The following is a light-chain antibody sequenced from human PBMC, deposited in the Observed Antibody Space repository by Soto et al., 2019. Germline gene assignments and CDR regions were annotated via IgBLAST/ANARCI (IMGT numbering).Light chain of an antibody. CDR1: SSDVGGYNY. Sequence: QSALTQPASVSGSPGQSITISCTGISSDVGGYNYVSWYQQHPDKAPKLMIYDASNRRSGVSNRFSGSKSGTTASLTISGLQAEDEADYYCYSYTSSSTVLFGGGTKLTVL. J-gene: IGLJ2*01. CDR2: DAS. V-gene: IGLV2-14*01. CDR3: YSYTSSSTVL.